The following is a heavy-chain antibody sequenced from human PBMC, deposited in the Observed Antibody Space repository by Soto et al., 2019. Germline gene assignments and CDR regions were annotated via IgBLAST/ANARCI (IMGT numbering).Heavy chain of an antibody. CDR3: ARAAWTGIENLLDP. V-gene: IGHV4-4*02. J-gene: IGHJ5*02. CDR1: GGPISTSHW. D-gene: IGHD1-1*01. CDR2: IDHGGNA. Sequence: QVQLQESGPGLVKPSGTLSLTCGVSGGPISTSHWWTWVRQAPGKGLEWIGEIDHGGNAKYSPSLNGRVTMSVDTSKNLFFLRLTSVTVADTAVYYCARAAWTGIENLLDPWGRGTLVTVAS.